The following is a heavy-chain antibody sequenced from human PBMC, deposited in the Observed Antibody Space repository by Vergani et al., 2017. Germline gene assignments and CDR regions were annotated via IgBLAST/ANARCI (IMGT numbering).Heavy chain of an antibody. Sequence: QVQLQESGPGLVKPSETLSLTCAVSGYSISSGYYWGWIRQPPGKGLEWIGSIYHSGSTYYNPSLKGRVTISVDTSKNQFSLKLSSVTAADTAVYYCARGKYAVRGVFDNWGQGTLVTVSS. CDR1: GYSISSGYY. CDR3: ARGKYAVRGVFDN. D-gene: IGHD3-10*01. CDR2: IYHSGST. J-gene: IGHJ4*02. V-gene: IGHV4-38-2*01.